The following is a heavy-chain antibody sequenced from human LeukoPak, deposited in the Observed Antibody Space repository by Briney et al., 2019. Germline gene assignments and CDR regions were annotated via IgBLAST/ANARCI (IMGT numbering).Heavy chain of an antibody. D-gene: IGHD2-15*01. V-gene: IGHV4-34*01. CDR1: GGSFSGYY. Sequence: SETLSLTCAVYGGSFSGYYWTWIRQPPGKGLEWIGEINHSGRTNYNPSLKSRVIMSVDTSKNQFSLKLSSVTAADTAVYYCARPLRYCSDSRCPQSWFDPWGQGTLVTVSS. CDR2: INHSGRT. CDR3: ARPLRYCSDSRCPQSWFDP. J-gene: IGHJ5*02.